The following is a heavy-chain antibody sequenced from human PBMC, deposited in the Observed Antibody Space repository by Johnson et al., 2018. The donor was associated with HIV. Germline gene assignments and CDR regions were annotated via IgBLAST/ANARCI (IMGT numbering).Heavy chain of an antibody. J-gene: IGHJ3*02. CDR2: INCHGGST. CDR1: GFTFYNYA. D-gene: IGHD1-26*01. CDR3: ARVRGGRENAFDI. Sequence: VQLVESGGGVVRPGGSLRLSCAASGFTFYNYAMSWVRQTPGKGLEWVSGINCHGGSTGYADSVKGRFTISRDNTKNSVYLQMNSLRVEDTAFYYCARVRGGRENAFDIWGQGTMVTVSS. V-gene: IGHV3-20*04.